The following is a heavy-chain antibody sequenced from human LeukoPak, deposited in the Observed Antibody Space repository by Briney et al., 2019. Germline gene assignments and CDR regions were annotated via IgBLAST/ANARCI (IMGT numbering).Heavy chain of an antibody. Sequence: PSETLSLTCTVSGGSISSGSYYWSWIRQSPGKGLEWIGEIDHSGRTNYNPSLRSRVIISVDTSKNQFSLDLSSVTAADTAVYYCARPHLSCSSATCYTGYFDYWGQGTLVTVSS. CDR3: ARPHLSCSSATCYTGYFDY. V-gene: IGHV4-39*07. D-gene: IGHD2-2*02. CDR2: IDHSGRT. J-gene: IGHJ4*02. CDR1: GGSISSGSYY.